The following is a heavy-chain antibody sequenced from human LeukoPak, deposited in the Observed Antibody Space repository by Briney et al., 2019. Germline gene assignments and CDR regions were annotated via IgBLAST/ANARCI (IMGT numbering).Heavy chain of an antibody. CDR1: GGSFSGYY. V-gene: IGHV4-59*01. CDR2: NYYSGST. D-gene: IGHD1-26*01. CDR3: ARSIVGATSRFLRYFDY. J-gene: IGHJ4*02. Sequence: SETLSLTCAVYGGSFSGYYWSWIRQPPGKGLEWIGYNYYSGSTNYNPSLKSRVTISVDTSKNQFSLKLSSVTAADTAVYYCARSIVGATSRFLRYFDYWGQGTLVTVSS.